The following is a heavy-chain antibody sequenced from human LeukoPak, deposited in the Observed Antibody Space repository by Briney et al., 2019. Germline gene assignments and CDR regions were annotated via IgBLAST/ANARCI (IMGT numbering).Heavy chain of an antibody. CDR2: TYYRSKWYN. CDR1: GDSVSSNSAA. D-gene: IGHD3-22*01. CDR3: ARAGDSSGYTMARDAFDI. V-gene: IGHV6-1*01. Sequence: SQTLSLTCAISGDSVSSNSAAWNWIRQSPSRGLEWLGRTYYRSKWYNDYAVSVKSRITINPDTSKNQFSLQLNSVTPEDTAVYYCARAGDSSGYTMARDAFDIWGQGTMVTVSS. J-gene: IGHJ3*02.